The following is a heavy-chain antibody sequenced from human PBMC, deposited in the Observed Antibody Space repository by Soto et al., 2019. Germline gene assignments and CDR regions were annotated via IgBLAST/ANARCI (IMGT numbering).Heavy chain of an antibody. D-gene: IGHD2-2*01. Sequence: GGSLRLSCAASGFTVSSNYMSWVRQAPGKGLEWVSYISYSGSNIYYADSVKGRFTISRDNAKNSLYLQMNSLRAEDTAMYYCARNTGQLDYWGQGALVTVSS. CDR2: ISYSGSNI. V-gene: IGHV3-11*01. CDR3: ARNTGQLDY. J-gene: IGHJ4*02. CDR1: GFTVSSNY.